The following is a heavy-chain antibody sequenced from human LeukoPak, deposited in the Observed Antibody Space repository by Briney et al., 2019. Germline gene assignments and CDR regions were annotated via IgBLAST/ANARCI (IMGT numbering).Heavy chain of an antibody. V-gene: IGHV3-13*01. CDR3: TRGGLEAPCDV. J-gene: IGHJ3*01. CDR2: IGTGGHT. CDR1: GFTFSNYD. Sequence: GGSLRLSCSASGFTFSNYDMHWVRQEKGKGLEWVSSIGTGGHTYYAPSVKGRFTISRENDKNSLYLQMNSLGAGDTAIYYCTRGGLEAPCDVWGQWTMVAVSS. D-gene: IGHD5-24*01.